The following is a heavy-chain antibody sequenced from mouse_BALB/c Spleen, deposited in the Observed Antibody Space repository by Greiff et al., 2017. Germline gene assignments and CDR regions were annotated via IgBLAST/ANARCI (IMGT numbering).Heavy chain of an antibody. V-gene: IGHV2-5-1*01. Sequence: QVHVKQSGPSLVQPSQSLSITCTVSGFSLTSYGVHWVRQSPGKGLEWLGVIWRGGSTDYNAAFMSRLSITKDNSKSQVFFKMNSLQADDTAIYYCAKNPPYGNYLDYWGQGTTLTVSS. CDR1: GFSLTSYG. CDR2: IWRGGST. D-gene: IGHD2-1*01. J-gene: IGHJ2*01. CDR3: AKNPPYGNYLDY.